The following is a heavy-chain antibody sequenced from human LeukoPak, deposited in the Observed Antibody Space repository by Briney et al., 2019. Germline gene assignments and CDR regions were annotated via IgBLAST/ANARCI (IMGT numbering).Heavy chain of an antibody. CDR1: GFTFSSYG. CDR3: AKGLGVPDFDY. J-gene: IGHJ4*02. D-gene: IGHD1-14*01. V-gene: IGHV3-30*18. CDR2: ISYDGSNK. Sequence: GRSLRLSCAASGFTFSSYGMHWVRQAPGKGLEWVVVISYDGSNKYYADSVKGRFTISRDNSKNTLYLRMNSLRAEDTAVYYCAKGLGVPDFDYWGQGTLVTVSS.